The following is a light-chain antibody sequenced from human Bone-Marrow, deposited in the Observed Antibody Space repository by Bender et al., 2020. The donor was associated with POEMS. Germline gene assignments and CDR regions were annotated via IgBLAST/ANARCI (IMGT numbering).Light chain of an antibody. Sequence: QSVLTQPPSASGTPGQRVTISCSGSNSNIGTNAVNWYQQHPGTAPKLVTYEGSKRPSGVSSRFSGSKSGNTASLTISGLQAEDEADYYCCSYAGSRTFLFGGGTKLTVL. V-gene: IGLV2-23*03. CDR3: CSYAGSRTFL. J-gene: IGLJ2*01. CDR1: NSNIGTNA. CDR2: EGS.